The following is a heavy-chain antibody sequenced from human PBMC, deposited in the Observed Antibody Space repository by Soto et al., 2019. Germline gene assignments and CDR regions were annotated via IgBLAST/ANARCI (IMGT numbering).Heavy chain of an antibody. J-gene: IGHJ5*02. CDR3: ARSRTGAARRGNWFDP. Sequence: SETLSLTCAVYGGSFSGYYWSWIRQPPGKGLEWIGEINHSGSTNYNPSLTSRVTISVDTSKNQFSLKLSSVTAADTAVYYCARSRTGAARRGNWFDPWGQGTLVTVSS. CDR2: INHSGST. D-gene: IGHD6-6*01. V-gene: IGHV4-34*01. CDR1: GGSFSGYY.